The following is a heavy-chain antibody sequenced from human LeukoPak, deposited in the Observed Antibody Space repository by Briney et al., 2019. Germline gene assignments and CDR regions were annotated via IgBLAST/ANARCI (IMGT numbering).Heavy chain of an antibody. CDR1: GYSISSGYY. Sequence: SETLSLTCTVSGYSISSGYYWGWIRQPAGKGLEWIGSIYHSGSTYYNPSLKSRVTISVDTSKNQFSLKLSSVTAADTAVYYCARALLYYDFWSGYAPHTYYYYYMDVWGKGTTVTVSS. V-gene: IGHV4-38-2*02. CDR3: ARALLYYDFWSGYAPHTYYYYYMDV. CDR2: IYHSGST. J-gene: IGHJ6*03. D-gene: IGHD3-3*01.